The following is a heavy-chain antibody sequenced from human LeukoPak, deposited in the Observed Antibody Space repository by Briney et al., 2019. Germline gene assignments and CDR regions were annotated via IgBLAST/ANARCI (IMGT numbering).Heavy chain of an antibody. Sequence: QPGGSLRLSCAASGFTFSSYAMSWVRQAPGKGLEWVSAMSGSGGSTYYADSVKGRFTISRDNSKNTLYLQMNSLRAEDTAVYYRAKRIAAAGTYYYYMDVWGKGTTVTVSS. CDR3: AKRIAAAGTYYYYMDV. D-gene: IGHD6-13*01. CDR1: GFTFSSYA. V-gene: IGHV3-23*01. CDR2: MSGSGGST. J-gene: IGHJ6*03.